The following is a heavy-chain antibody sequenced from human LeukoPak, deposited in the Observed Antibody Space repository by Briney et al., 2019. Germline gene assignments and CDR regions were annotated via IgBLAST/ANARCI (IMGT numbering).Heavy chain of an antibody. CDR1: GFTFSFLA. J-gene: IGHJ3*01. Sequence: GGSLRLSCVASGFTFSFLAMSWVRQAPGKALEWVSGISDTGSTTYYADSVKGRFTTSRDNSKNTLFLQTNSLRAEDTAIYYCAKASRTPRWGHIVRDAYDVWGQGTMVTVSS. V-gene: IGHV3-23*01. CDR3: AKASRTPRWGHIVRDAYDV. D-gene: IGHD1-26*01. CDR2: ISDTGSTT.